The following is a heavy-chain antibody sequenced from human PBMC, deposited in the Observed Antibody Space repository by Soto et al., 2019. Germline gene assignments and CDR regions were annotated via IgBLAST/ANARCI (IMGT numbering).Heavy chain of an antibody. V-gene: IGHV1-69*02. D-gene: IGHD2-8*01. CDR2: IIPVLGVA. Sequence: QVQLVQAGAEVRKPGSSVKVSCKASGVTFSSYTISWVRQAPGQGLEWMGRIIPVLGVAKYAPKFQGRLTIIADEPTSTVYMDLSSLRSEDTAMYYARWLINGESEVSDFWGQGTWITVSS. CDR3: RWLINGESEVSDF. CDR1: GVTFSSYT. J-gene: IGHJ3*01.